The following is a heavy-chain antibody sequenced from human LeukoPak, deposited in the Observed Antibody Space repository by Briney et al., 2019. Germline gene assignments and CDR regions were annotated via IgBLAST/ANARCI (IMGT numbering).Heavy chain of an antibody. J-gene: IGHJ3*02. V-gene: IGHV1-69*13. CDR3: ARDSGYYDILTGPKTAFDI. CDR2: IIPIFGTA. CDR1: GGTFSSYA. Sequence: GASVKVSCKASGGTFSSYAISWVRQAPGQGLEWMGGIIPIFGTANYAQKFQGRVTITADESTSTAYMELSSLRSEDTAVYYCARDSGYYDILTGPKTAFDIWGQGTMVTVSS. D-gene: IGHD3-9*01.